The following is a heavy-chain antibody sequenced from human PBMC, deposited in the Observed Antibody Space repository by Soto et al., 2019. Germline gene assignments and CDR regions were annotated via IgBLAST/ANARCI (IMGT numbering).Heavy chain of an antibody. CDR3: AREEITMIVVVPGGAFDI. J-gene: IGHJ3*02. Sequence: EVQLVESGGGLVKPGGSLRLSCAASGFTFSSYSMNWVRQAPGKGLEWVSSISSSSSYIYYADSVKGRFTISRDNAKNSLYLQMNSLRAEYTAVYYCAREEITMIVVVPGGAFDIWGQGTMVTVSS. CDR1: GFTFSSYS. V-gene: IGHV3-21*01. CDR2: ISSSSSYI. D-gene: IGHD3-22*01.